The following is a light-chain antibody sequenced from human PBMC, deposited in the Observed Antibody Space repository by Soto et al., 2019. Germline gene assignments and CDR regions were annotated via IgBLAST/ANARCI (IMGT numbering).Light chain of an antibody. CDR1: KLGNKY. V-gene: IGLV3-1*01. CDR2: QDN. CDR3: QAWDSSTYV. J-gene: IGLJ1*01. Sequence: SYELTQPPSVSVSTGQTASITCSGDKLGNKYACWYQQKPGQSPVLVIYQDNKRPSGIPERFSGSNSGNTATLTISGTQAMDEADYYCQAWDSSTYVFGTGTKLTVL.